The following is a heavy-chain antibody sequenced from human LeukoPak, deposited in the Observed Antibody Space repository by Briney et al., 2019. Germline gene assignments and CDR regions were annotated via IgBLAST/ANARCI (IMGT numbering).Heavy chain of an antibody. CDR2: ISWDGGST. CDR1: GFTFDDYA. D-gene: IGHD6-19*01. CDR3: AKDLFTGYSSGWFDY. J-gene: IGHJ4*02. Sequence: PGGSLRLSCAASGFTFDDYAMHWVRQAPGKGLEWVSLISWDGGSTYYADSVKGRFTISRDNSKNSLYLQMNSLRAEDTALYYCAKDLFTGYSSGWFDYWGQGTLVTVSS. V-gene: IGHV3-43D*03.